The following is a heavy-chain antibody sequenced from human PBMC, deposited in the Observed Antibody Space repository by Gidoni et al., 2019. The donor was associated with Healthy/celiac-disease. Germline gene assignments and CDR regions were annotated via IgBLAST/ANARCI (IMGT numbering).Heavy chain of an antibody. J-gene: IGHJ1*01. Sequence: EVQPSESGGGLVQPGGVLRRLCSAPGFTFSSSAMSWVRQAQGKGLEWVSAIGGSDGSTYYADSVKGRFTISRDNSKNTLYLQMNSLRAEDTAVYYCAKLGVDQLLYLVDGSLQHWGQGTLVTVSS. V-gene: IGHV3-23*01. CDR1: GFTFSSSA. CDR3: AKLGVDQLLYLVDGSLQH. D-gene: IGHD2-2*02. CDR2: IGGSDGST.